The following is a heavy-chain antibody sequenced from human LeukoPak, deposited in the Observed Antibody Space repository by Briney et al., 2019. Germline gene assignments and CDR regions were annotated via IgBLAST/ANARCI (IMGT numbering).Heavy chain of an antibody. J-gene: IGHJ4*02. CDR3: ARGSGRTSDFDY. D-gene: IGHD1-26*01. CDR2: IWSDGSDK. Sequence: GGSLRLSCAASGFTFSTYGMHWVRQTPAKGLEWVAVIWSDGSDKYYADSVKGRFTISRDNSKNTLFLQMISLRVEDTSVYYCARGSGRTSDFDYWGQGTLVTVSS. CDR1: GFTFSTYG. V-gene: IGHV3-33*01.